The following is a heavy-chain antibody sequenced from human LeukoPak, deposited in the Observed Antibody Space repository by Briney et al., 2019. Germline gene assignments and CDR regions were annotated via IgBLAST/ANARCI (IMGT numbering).Heavy chain of an antibody. J-gene: IGHJ6*03. V-gene: IGHV1-46*01. CDR2: INPSGGST. CDR3: ARDSKIRVYSYGPNYYYYMDV. CDR1: GYTFTSYY. Sequence: ASVKVSCKASGYTFTSYYMHWVRQAPGQGLEWMGIINPSGGSTSYAQKFQGRVTMTRDTSTSTVYMELSSLRSEDTAVYYCARDSKIRVYSYGPNYYYYMDVWGKGTTVTVSS. D-gene: IGHD5-18*01.